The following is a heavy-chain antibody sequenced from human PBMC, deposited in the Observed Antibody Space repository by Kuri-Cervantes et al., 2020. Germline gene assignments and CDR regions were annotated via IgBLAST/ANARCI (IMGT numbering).Heavy chain of an antibody. Sequence: LRLSCTVSGGSISSGGYYWSWIRQHPGKGLEWIGYIYYSGSTYYNPSLKSRVTISVGTSKNQFSLKLSSVTAADTAVYYCARDLGSGNYPSWFDPWGQGTLVTVSS. CDR1: GGSISSGGYY. J-gene: IGHJ5*02. CDR2: IYYSGST. V-gene: IGHV4-31*03. D-gene: IGHD3-10*01. CDR3: ARDLGSGNYPSWFDP.